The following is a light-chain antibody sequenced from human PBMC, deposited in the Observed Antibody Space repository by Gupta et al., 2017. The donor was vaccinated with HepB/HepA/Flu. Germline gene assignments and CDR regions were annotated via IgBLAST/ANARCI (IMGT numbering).Light chain of an antibody. CDR3: ETWDSNIRV. V-gene: IGLV4-60*03. Sequence: QLMPTQSSSASASLGSPVRLTCTLSSGYSHYRSGWHQEQPGKAPRFLMKVESSGRYTKGSGIPDRFSGSSSGAARYLTISNLQSEDEADYYCETWDSNIRVFGGGTKLTVL. J-gene: IGLJ2*01. CDR2: VESSGRY. CDR1: SGYSHYR.